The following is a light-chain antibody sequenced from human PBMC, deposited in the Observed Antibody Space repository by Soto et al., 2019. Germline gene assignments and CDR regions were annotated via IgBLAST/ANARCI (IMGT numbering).Light chain of an antibody. Sequence: AIPMTQSPSSLSASVGDRVTITCRASQGIRNDLGWYQQKPGKAPKLLIYAASSLQSGVPSRFSDSGSGTDFTLTISSLQPEDFATYYCLQDYNYPLTFGGGTKVEIK. CDR1: QGIRND. CDR2: AAS. V-gene: IGKV1-6*01. J-gene: IGKJ4*01. CDR3: LQDYNYPLT.